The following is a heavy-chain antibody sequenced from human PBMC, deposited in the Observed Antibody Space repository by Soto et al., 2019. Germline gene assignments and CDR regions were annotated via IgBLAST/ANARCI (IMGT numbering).Heavy chain of an antibody. CDR3: SRPAEYYGSGSRDS. CDR2: IRSKAYGGTS. D-gene: IGHD3-10*01. V-gene: IGHV3-49*04. Sequence: PGGSLRLSCTTSGFRFGDFAMSWVRQAPGKGLEWVGFIRSKAYGGTSQYAASVRGRFTISRDDSTSIAYLQMDSLKIDDTGVYYCSRPAEYYGSGSRDSGGQGTLVTVSS. J-gene: IGHJ4*02. CDR1: GFRFGDFA.